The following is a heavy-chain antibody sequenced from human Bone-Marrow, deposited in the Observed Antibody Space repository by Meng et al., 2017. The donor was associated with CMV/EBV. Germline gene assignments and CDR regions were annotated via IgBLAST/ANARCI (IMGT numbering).Heavy chain of an antibody. Sequence: GESLKISCAASGFTFSSYEMNWVRQAPGKGLEWVSYISSSGSTIYYADSVKGRFTISRDNAKNSLYLQMNSLRAEDTAVYYCARMPDVAPLQLWYNDAFDIWGQGTMVTVSS. V-gene: IGHV3-48*03. CDR2: ISSSGSTI. D-gene: IGHD5-18*01. J-gene: IGHJ3*02. CDR3: ARMPDVAPLQLWYNDAFDI. CDR1: GFTFSSYE.